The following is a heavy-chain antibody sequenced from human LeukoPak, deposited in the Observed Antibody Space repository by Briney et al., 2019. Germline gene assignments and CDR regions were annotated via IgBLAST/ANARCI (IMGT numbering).Heavy chain of an antibody. D-gene: IGHD3-16*01. CDR3: ARADYVWGSYGY. V-gene: IGHV4-59*01. CDR2: IYYSGST. CDR1: GGSISSYY. Sequence: SETLSLTCTVSGGSISSYYWSWIRQPPGKGLEWIGYIYYSGSTNYNPSLKSRVTISVDTSKNQFSLKLSSVTAADTAVYYCARADYVWGSYGYWGQGTLVTVSS. J-gene: IGHJ4*02.